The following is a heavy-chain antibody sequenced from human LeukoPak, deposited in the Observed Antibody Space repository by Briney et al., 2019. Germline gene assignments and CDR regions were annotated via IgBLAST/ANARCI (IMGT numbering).Heavy chain of an antibody. Sequence: VASVKVSCKASGFTFTSSAVQWVRQARGQRLEWIGWIVVGSGNTNYAQKFQERVTITRDMSTSTAYMELSSLRSEDTAVYYCAASYGSGTYVDYWGQGTLVTVSS. D-gene: IGHD3-10*01. J-gene: IGHJ4*02. CDR2: IVVGSGNT. V-gene: IGHV1-58*01. CDR3: AASYGSGTYVDY. CDR1: GFTFTSSA.